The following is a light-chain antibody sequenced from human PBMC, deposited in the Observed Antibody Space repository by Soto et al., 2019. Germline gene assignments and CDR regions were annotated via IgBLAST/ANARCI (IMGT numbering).Light chain of an antibody. CDR1: QSVSNSY. J-gene: IGKJ2*01. V-gene: IGKV3-20*01. CDR2: GAS. Sequence: EIVLTQSPGTLSLSPGERATLSCRASQSVSNSYLAWYRQKPGQAPRLLIYGASTRATGIPDRFSGSGSGTDFTLIISRLEPEDFAVFYCQQYHRSPHTFGQGTK. CDR3: QQYHRSPHT.